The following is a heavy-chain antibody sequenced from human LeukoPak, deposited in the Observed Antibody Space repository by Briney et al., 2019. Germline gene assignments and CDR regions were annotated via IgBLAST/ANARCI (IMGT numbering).Heavy chain of an antibody. CDR3: AELGITMIGGV. Sequence: GGSLRLSCAASGFTFDDYAMHWVRHAPWKGLEWVSGISWNSANIGYADSVKGRFTISRDNAKNSLYLQMNSLRAEDTAVYYCAELGITMIGGVWGKGTTVTISS. V-gene: IGHV3-9*01. CDR2: ISWNSANI. CDR1: GFTFDDYA. D-gene: IGHD3-10*02. J-gene: IGHJ6*04.